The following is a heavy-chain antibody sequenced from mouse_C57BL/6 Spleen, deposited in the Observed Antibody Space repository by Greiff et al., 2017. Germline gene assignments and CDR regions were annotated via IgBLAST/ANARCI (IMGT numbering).Heavy chain of an antibody. CDR2: INPGSGGT. CDR1: GYAFTNYL. J-gene: IGHJ4*01. V-gene: IGHV1-54*01. Sequence: QVQLQQSGAELVRPGTSVKVSCKASGYAFTNYLIEWVKQRPGQGLEWIGVINPGSGGTNYNEKLKGKATLTADKSSSTAYMQLSSLTSEDSAVYFCARLRSSYAMDYWGQGTSVTVSS. D-gene: IGHD1-1*01. CDR3: ARLRSSYAMDY.